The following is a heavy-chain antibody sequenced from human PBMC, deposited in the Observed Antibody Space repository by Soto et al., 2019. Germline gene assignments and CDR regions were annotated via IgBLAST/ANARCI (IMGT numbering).Heavy chain of an antibody. CDR3: ARFTVTTSPYYYYGMDV. D-gene: IGHD4-17*01. Sequence: GESLKISCKGSGYSFTSYWIGWVRQMPGKGLEWMGIIYPGDSDTRYSPSFQGQVTISADKSISTAYLQWSSLKASDTAMYYCARFTVTTSPYYYYGMDVWGQGTTVTVSS. CDR1: GYSFTSYW. V-gene: IGHV5-51*01. CDR2: IYPGDSDT. J-gene: IGHJ6*02.